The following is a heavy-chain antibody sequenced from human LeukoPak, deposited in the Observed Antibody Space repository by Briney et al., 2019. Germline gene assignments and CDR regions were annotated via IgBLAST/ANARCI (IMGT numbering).Heavy chain of an antibody. CDR1: GYTFTTYY. Sequence: ASVKVSCKASGYTFTTYYMNWVRQAPGQGLEWMGTINPSAGNTNYAQSFQGRVTMTRDTSTSTVYMELTSLTSEDTAVYYCVREASGGYFDYRGQGTQVTVSS. D-gene: IGHD3-16*01. V-gene: IGHV1-46*01. J-gene: IGHJ4*02. CDR2: INPSAGNT. CDR3: VREASGGYFDY.